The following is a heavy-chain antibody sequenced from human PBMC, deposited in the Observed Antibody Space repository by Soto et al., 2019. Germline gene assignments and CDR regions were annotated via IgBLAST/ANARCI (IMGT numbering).Heavy chain of an antibody. Sequence: QVQLQESGPGLVKPSETLSLTCTVSGGSISSYYWSWIRQPPGKGLEWIGYIYYSGSTNYNPSLKSRVTISVDTSKNQFSLKLRSVTAADTAVYYCARSGYCYGYVGYLDYWGQGTLVTVSS. CDR3: ARSGYCYGYVGYLDY. J-gene: IGHJ4*02. V-gene: IGHV4-59*01. CDR1: GGSISSYY. D-gene: IGHD5-18*01. CDR2: IYYSGST.